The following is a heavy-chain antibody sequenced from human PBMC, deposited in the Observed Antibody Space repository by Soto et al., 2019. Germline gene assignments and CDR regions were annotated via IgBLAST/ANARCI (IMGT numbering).Heavy chain of an antibody. V-gene: IGHV4-59*08. D-gene: IGHD1-26*01. J-gene: IGHJ4*02. Sequence: QVQLQESGPGLVKPSETLSLTCTVSGGSISSYYWSWIRQPPGKGLEWIGYIYYSGSTNYNPSLKSQVTISVHTSKNQFSLKLSSVTAADTAVYYCARQYGGSYADYWGQGTLVTVSS. CDR3: ARQYGGSYADY. CDR1: GGSISSYY. CDR2: IYYSGST.